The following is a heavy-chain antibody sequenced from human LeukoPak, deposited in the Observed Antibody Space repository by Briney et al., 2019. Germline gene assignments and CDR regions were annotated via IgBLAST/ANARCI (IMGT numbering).Heavy chain of an antibody. CDR2: ISSSSSTI. D-gene: IGHD3-10*01. J-gene: IGHJ5*02. V-gene: IGHV3-48*01. Sequence: PGGSLRLSCAASGFSFSNYNMHWVRQAPGKGLEWVSYISSSSSTIYYADSVKGRFTISRDNAKNSLYLQMNSLRAEDTAVYYCARDQRYYGSGSYSGGFDPWGQGTLVTVSS. CDR3: ARDQRYYGSGSYSGGFDP. CDR1: GFSFSNYN.